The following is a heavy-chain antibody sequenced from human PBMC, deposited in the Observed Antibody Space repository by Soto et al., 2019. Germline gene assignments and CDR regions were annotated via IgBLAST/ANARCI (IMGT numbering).Heavy chain of an antibody. V-gene: IGHV1-8*01. CDR2: MNPNSGNT. D-gene: IGHD4-17*01. J-gene: IGHJ3*02. CDR1: GYTFTSYD. Sequence: QVQLVQSGAEVKKPGASVKVSCKASGYTFTSYDINWVRQATGQGHEWMGWMNPNSGNTGYAQKFQGRGAITRNTSISTAYIELSSLRSEDTAVYYCARAPYGDSLNDAFAIWGQGTMVTVSS. CDR3: ARAPYGDSLNDAFAI.